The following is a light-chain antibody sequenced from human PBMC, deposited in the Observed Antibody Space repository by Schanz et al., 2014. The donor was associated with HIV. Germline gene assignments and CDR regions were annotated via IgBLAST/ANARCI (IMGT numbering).Light chain of an antibody. J-gene: IGKJ2*02. CDR1: QSISTW. CDR3: QHYYSYPCT. CDR2: EAS. V-gene: IGKV1-5*03. Sequence: DIQMTQPPSALSASVGDKVIISCRASQSISTWLAWYQQKPGKAPRLLIYEASTLESGVPSRFSGSGSGTEFTLTINNLQPEDFATYYCQHYYSYPCTFGQGTELET.